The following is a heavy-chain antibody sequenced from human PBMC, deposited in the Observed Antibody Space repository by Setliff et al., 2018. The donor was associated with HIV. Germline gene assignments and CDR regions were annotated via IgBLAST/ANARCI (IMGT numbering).Heavy chain of an antibody. Sequence: ASVKVSCKASGYTFTNYYIHWVRQAPGQGLEWMGVINPSDGSTSYAQKFQGSVTMTEDTSTNTVYMEVSSLRAEDSALYYCAKDHHGVFYYMDVWGKGTTVTVSS. CDR1: GYTFTNYY. CDR2: INPSDGST. D-gene: IGHD3-9*01. CDR3: AKDHHGVFYYMDV. J-gene: IGHJ6*03. V-gene: IGHV1-46*01.